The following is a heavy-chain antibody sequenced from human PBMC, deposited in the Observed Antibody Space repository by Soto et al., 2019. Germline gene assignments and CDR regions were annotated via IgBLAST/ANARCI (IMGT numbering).Heavy chain of an antibody. CDR3: ARDHRYYSGSGSYYNDY. CDR1: GGTFSSYT. D-gene: IGHD3-10*01. J-gene: IGHJ4*02. Sequence: QVQLVQSGAEVKKPGSSVKVSCKASGGTFSSYTISWVRQAPGQGLEWMGRIIPILGIANYAQKFQGRVTITAXXSXSXXYRELSSLRSEDTAVYYCARDHRYYSGSGSYYNDYWGQGTLVTVSS. CDR2: IIPILGIA. V-gene: IGHV1-69*08.